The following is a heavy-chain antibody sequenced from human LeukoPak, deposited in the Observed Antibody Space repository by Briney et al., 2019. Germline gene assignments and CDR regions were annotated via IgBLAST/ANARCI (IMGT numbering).Heavy chain of an antibody. D-gene: IGHD6-13*01. CDR1: GFTFNDYA. V-gene: IGHV3-43D*03. Sequence: GGSLRLSCAAPGFTFNDYAMHWVRQAPGKGLEWVSLISWDSGNTYYADSVKGRFTISRDNSKNSLSLQMNSLRAEDTALYYCAKGPGAAVGKRYIQHWGQGTLVTVSS. CDR2: ISWDSGNT. CDR3: AKGPGAAVGKRYIQH. J-gene: IGHJ1*01.